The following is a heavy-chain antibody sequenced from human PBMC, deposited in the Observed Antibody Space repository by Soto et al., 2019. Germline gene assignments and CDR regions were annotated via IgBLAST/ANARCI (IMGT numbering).Heavy chain of an antibody. CDR2: FYSSGSI. CDR3: ARMYSSGSGWFHP. V-gene: IGHV4-31*03. CDR1: GYSITAGGYY. D-gene: IGHD3-22*01. Sequence: SETLSLTCFVSGYSITAGGYYWSWIRHHPGKGLEWIGSFYSSGSIIYNPSLRSRVSISGDTSSNQFSMSLTSVTAADTARYYCARMYSSGSGWFHPWGQGNLVTVSS. J-gene: IGHJ5*02.